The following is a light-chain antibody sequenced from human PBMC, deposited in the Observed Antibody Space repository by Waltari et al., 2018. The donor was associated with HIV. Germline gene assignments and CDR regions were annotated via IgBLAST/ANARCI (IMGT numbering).Light chain of an antibody. CDR3: AAWEDRLNGPV. J-gene: IGLJ3*02. Sequence: QSVLTQPPSASGTPGQRVTISCSGSSSNIGSNTVNWYHQLPGTDAKLIIYSNKPRPSGVPDRFSGSKSGTSASLGISGLQSEDEADYYCAAWEDRLNGPVFGGGTKLTVL. V-gene: IGLV1-44*01. CDR1: SSNIGSNT. CDR2: SNK.